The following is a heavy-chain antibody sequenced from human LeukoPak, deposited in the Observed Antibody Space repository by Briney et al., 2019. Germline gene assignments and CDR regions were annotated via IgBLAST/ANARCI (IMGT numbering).Heavy chain of an antibody. CDR3: ARGRSRSGSYAMKDY. V-gene: IGHV4-34*01. D-gene: IGHD1-26*01. Sequence: PSETLSLTCAVYGGSFSGYYWSWIRQPPGKGLEWIGEINHSGSTNYNPSLKSRVTISVDTSKNQFSLELSSVTAADTAVYYCARGRSRSGSYAMKDYWGQGTLVTVSS. CDR2: INHSGST. J-gene: IGHJ4*02. CDR1: GGSFSGYY.